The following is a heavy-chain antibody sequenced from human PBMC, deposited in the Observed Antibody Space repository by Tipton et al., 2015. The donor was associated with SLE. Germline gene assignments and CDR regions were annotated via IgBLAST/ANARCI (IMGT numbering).Heavy chain of an antibody. CDR3: ARDRSSYYGDYLDAFNI. CDR2: ISSSGSTI. Sequence: SLRLSCAASGFTFSSYEMNWVRQAPGKGPEWVSYISSSGSTIYYADSVKGRFTISRDNAKNSLYLQMNSLRAEDTAVYYCARDRSSYYGDYLDAFNIWGQGTMVTVSS. J-gene: IGHJ3*02. V-gene: IGHV3-48*03. CDR1: GFTFSSYE. D-gene: IGHD4-17*01.